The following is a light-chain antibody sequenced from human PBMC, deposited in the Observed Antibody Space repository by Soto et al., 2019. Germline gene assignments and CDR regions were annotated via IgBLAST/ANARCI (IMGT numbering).Light chain of an antibody. Sequence: DIPMTQSPSSLSASVGDRVTVTCRPSQNITKFLNWYQEKPGKAPKALIYVTSNLENGVPSRFSGSGSGTEFTLTISSLQPEDFATYYCQQTYSAPGTFGQGTRVEV. CDR3: QQTYSAPGT. V-gene: IGKV1-39*01. J-gene: IGKJ1*01. CDR2: VTS. CDR1: QNITKF.